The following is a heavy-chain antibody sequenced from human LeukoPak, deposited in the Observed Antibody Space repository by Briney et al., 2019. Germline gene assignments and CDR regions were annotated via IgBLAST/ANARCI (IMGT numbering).Heavy chain of an antibody. J-gene: IGHJ6*03. CDR1: GGSISSGSYY. Sequence: SETLSLTCTVSGGSISSGSYYWSWIRQPAGKGLEWIGRIYTSGSTNYNPSLKSRVTISVDTSKNQFSLKLSSVTAADTAVYYCARDHLDYFDYYYMDAWGKGTTVTVSS. CDR3: ARDHLDYFDYYYMDA. V-gene: IGHV4-61*02. CDR2: IYTSGST. D-gene: IGHD2/OR15-2a*01.